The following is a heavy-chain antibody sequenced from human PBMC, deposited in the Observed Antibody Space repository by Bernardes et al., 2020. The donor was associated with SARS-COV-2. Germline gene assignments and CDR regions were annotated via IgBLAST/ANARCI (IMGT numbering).Heavy chain of an antibody. D-gene: IGHD3-16*02. V-gene: IGHV3-11*01. J-gene: IGHJ4*02. Sequence: GGSLRLSCAASGFTVSDYYMSWIRQAPGKGLEWVSYISSSGTTIYHAYSVKGRFTIARDNAKNSLYLQMNSLSAEDTAVYYCASAGGAIVFDYWGQGNLVTVSS. CDR2: ISSSGTTI. CDR1: GFTVSDYY. CDR3: ASAGGAIVFDY.